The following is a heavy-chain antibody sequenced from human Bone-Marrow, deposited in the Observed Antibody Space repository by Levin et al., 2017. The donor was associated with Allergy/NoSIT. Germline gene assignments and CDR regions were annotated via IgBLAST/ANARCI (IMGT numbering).Heavy chain of an antibody. Sequence: SLKISCAASGFTFDDYAMHWVRQAPGKGLEWVSGISWNSGSIGYADSVKGRFTISRHNAKNSLYLQMNSLRAEDTALYYCAKAQTPLFWSGYYGGWGQGTLVTVSS. CDR3: AKAQTPLFWSGYYGG. CDR2: ISWNSGSI. V-gene: IGHV3-9*01. D-gene: IGHD3-3*01. J-gene: IGHJ4*02. CDR1: GFTFDDYA.